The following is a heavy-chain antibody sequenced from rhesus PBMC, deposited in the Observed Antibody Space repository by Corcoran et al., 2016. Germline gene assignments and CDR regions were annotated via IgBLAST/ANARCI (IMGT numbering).Heavy chain of an antibody. CDR2: IYWDYDK. CDR1: GFSLSTSGMG. V-gene: IGHV2S1*01. Sequence: QVTLKESGPALVKPTQTLTLTCTFSGFSLSTSGMGVVWIRQPPGKALEWLASIYWDYDKYYSTSLKSRLTISKDTSKNQVVLTMTNMDPVDTATYYCARGAAGVYYVDYWGQGVLVTVSS. CDR3: ARGAAGVYYVDY. D-gene: IGHD6-25*01. J-gene: IGHJ4*01.